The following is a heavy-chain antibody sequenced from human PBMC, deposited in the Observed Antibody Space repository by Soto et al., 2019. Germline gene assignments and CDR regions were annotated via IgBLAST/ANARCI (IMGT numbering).Heavy chain of an antibody. V-gene: IGHV3-49*04. Sequence: GGSLRISCTASGFTFVDYATSWVRQAPGKGLEWVGFIRSKAYGGTTEYAASVKGRFTISRDDSKSIAYLPMNSLKTDDTAVYYCTRDSPTAYGSGSYPDYWGQGILVTGSA. J-gene: IGHJ4*02. CDR2: IRSKAYGGTT. D-gene: IGHD3-10*01. CDR1: GFTFVDYA. CDR3: TRDSPTAYGSGSYPDY.